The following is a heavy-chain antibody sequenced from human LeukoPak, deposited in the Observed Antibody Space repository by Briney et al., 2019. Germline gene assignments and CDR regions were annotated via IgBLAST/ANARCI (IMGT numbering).Heavy chain of an antibody. V-gene: IGHV1-69*15. CDR3: ARVRLTAEALTWFEH. Sequence: SVKVSCKSSGDTFRNYAINWVRQAPGQGLEWMGMIIPMFRKGNYTEKFQDRVTITADESTSTVYMELSSLRFEDTAVYYCARVRLTAEALTWFEHWGRGTLVTVSS. CDR2: IIPMFRKG. J-gene: IGHJ5*02. CDR1: GDTFRNYA. D-gene: IGHD2-21*02.